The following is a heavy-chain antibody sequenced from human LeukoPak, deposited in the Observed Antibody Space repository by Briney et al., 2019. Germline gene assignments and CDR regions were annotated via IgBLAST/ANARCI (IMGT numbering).Heavy chain of an antibody. Sequence: SETLSLTCTVSGGSISSYYWSWIRQPPGKGLEWIGYIYYSGSTNYNPSLKSRVTISVDTSKNQFSLKLSSVTAADTAMYYCAREPRGILDPWGQGTLVTVSS. CDR2: IYYSGST. CDR1: GGSISSYY. D-gene: IGHD3-10*01. V-gene: IGHV4-59*01. J-gene: IGHJ5*02. CDR3: AREPRGILDP.